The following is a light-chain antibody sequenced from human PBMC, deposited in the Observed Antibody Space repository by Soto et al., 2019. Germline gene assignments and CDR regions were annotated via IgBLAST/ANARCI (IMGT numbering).Light chain of an antibody. Sequence: QSALTQPASVSGSPGQSITVSCAGTSSDVGGYNLVSWYQQHPGKAPKLIIYEGTERPSGISPRFSGSKSGNTASLTISGLQAEDEADYYCSSYTRSSIYVFGSGTKVTVL. CDR1: SSDVGGYNL. CDR2: EGT. J-gene: IGLJ1*01. CDR3: SSYTRSSIYV. V-gene: IGLV2-23*01.